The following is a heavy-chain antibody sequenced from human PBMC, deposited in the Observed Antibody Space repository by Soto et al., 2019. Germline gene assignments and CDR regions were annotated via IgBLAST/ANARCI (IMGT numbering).Heavy chain of an antibody. CDR2: LNAGNGNT. CDR1: GYSFTSYA. CDR3: AMVDVYVTPSPQDV. J-gene: IGHJ6*02. Sequence: ASVKVSCKASGYSFTSYAMHWVRQAPGQRLEWMGWLNAGNGNTKYSQKFQGRVTMTRDTSTSTAYMELRSLRSKDTAIYYCAMVDVYVTPSPQDVWGQGTTVTVSS. V-gene: IGHV1-3*01. D-gene: IGHD3-16*01.